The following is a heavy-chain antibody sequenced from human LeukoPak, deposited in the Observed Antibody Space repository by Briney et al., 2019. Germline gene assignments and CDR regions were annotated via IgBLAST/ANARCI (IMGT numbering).Heavy chain of an antibody. CDR1: GFTFSSYG. J-gene: IGHJ4*02. Sequence: GGSLRLSCAASGFTFSSYGMIWVRQARGKGLEWVSAISGSGGGTYYADSVKGRFTISRDNSKNTLYLQMNSLRAEDTAVYYCAKDIVIMVRGFDYWGQGTLVTVSS. D-gene: IGHD3-10*01. CDR2: ISGSGGGT. V-gene: IGHV3-23*01. CDR3: AKDIVIMVRGFDY.